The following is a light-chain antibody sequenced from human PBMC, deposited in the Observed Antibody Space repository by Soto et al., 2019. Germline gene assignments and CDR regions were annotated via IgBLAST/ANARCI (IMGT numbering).Light chain of an antibody. CDR1: PSVTNF. V-gene: IGKV3-11*01. CDR2: GAF. J-gene: IGKJ5*01. Sequence: EIVLTKSPATLSLSPGERATLSCRASPSVTNFLAWYKQQPGQPPRLLIYGAFNRATGIPARFSGSGSGTDFTLTISSLEPADSAVYYCQQRNVWPPVTFGQGTRLEIK. CDR3: QQRNVWPPVT.